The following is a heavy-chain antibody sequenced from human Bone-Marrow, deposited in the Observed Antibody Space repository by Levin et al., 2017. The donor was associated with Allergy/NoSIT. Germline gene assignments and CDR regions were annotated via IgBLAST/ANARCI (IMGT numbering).Heavy chain of an antibody. Sequence: GGSLRLSCAASGFTFNTYAMTWVRQAPGKGLEWVSAISDTGGVTNYADSVRGRFSISRDNSKNTLYLEMNRLTVEDTAVYYCVKHRGYGGKAYPLGGYWGQGTLVTVSS. J-gene: IGHJ4*02. V-gene: IGHV3-23*01. CDR1: GFTFNTYA. CDR2: ISDTGGVT. D-gene: IGHD4-23*01. CDR3: VKHRGYGGKAYPLGGY.